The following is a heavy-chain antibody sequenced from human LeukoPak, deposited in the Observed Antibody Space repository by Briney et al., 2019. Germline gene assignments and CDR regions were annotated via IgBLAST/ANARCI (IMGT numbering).Heavy chain of an antibody. CDR3: AKAPYLSSGS. Sequence: SETLSLTCALYGGSFRDYYWSWIRQPPGKGLEWIGEINHSGSTNYNPSLKSRVTISLDTSKDQFPLKLTSVTAADTAVYYCAKAPYLSSGSWGQGILVAVSS. CDR2: INHSGST. D-gene: IGHD3-22*01. CDR1: GGSFRDYY. V-gene: IGHV4-34*01. J-gene: IGHJ3*01.